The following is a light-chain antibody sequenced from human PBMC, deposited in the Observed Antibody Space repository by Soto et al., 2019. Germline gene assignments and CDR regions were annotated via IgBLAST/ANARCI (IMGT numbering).Light chain of an antibody. CDR1: ELEYKY. Sequence: SYELTQPPSVSVSPGQTASITCSGDELEYKYTCWYQQKPGQSPVLVIYQDSKRPSGIPERFSASTSGNTATLTISGTQSMDEADYYCQAWDSSTAHLVFGGGTKLTVL. J-gene: IGLJ2*01. CDR3: QAWDSSTAHLV. CDR2: QDS. V-gene: IGLV3-1*01.